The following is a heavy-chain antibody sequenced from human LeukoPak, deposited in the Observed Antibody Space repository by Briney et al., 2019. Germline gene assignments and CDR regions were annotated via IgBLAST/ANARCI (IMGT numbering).Heavy chain of an antibody. CDR1: GGSISSGGYS. CDR3: ASNAERDAFDI. CDR2: IYHSGST. Sequence: SETLSLTCAVSGGSISSGGYSWSWIRQPPGKGLEWIGYIYHSGSTYYNPSLKSRVTISVDRSKNQFSLKLSSVTAADTAVYYCASNAERDAFDIWGQGTMVTVSS. D-gene: IGHD1-26*01. V-gene: IGHV4-30-2*01. J-gene: IGHJ3*02.